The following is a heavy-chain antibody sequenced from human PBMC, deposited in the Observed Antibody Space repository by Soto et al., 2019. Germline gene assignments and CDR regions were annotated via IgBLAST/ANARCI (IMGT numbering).Heavy chain of an antibody. J-gene: IGHJ5*02. CDR2: INPSGGST. V-gene: IGHV1-46*01. D-gene: IGHD6-13*01. Sequence: QVQLVQSGAEVKKPGASVKVSCKASGYTFTSYYMHWVRQAPGQGLEWMGIINPSGGSTSYAQKCQGRVTMTRDTSTSTVYMELSSLRSEDTAVYYCARAGHSSSWYGDWFDPWGQGTLFTVSS. CDR1: GYTFTSYY. CDR3: ARAGHSSSWYGDWFDP.